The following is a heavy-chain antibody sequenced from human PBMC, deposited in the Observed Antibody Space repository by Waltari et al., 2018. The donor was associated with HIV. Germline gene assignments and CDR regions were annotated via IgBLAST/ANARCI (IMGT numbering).Heavy chain of an antibody. Sequence: QVQLVQSGAEVKKPGASVKVSCKASGYTFTGYYMHWVRQAPGQGLEWRRWINRNRGGTNYAQKFQGRVTMTRDTSISTAYMELSRLRSDDTAVYYCARSIVGATDYWGQGTLVTVSS. V-gene: IGHV1-2*02. CDR1: GYTFTGYY. J-gene: IGHJ4*02. CDR2: INRNRGGT. D-gene: IGHD1-26*01. CDR3: ARSIVGATDY.